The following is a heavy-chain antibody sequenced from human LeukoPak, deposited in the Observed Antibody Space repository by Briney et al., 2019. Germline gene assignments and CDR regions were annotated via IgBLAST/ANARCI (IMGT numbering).Heavy chain of an antibody. D-gene: IGHD5-18*01. CDR1: GGSISSEGYY. V-gene: IGHV4-31*03. J-gene: IGHJ6*02. CDR3: ARDAAMGPNYYYYYGMDV. Sequence: SETLSLTCTVSGGSISSEGYYWSWIRQHPGKGLEWIGYIYYSGSTYYNPSLKSRVTISVDTSKNQFSLKLSSVTAADTAVYYCARDAAMGPNYYYYYGMDVWGQGTTVTVSS. CDR2: IYYSGST.